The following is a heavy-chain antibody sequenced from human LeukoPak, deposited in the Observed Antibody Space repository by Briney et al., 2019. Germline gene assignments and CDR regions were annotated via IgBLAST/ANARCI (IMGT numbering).Heavy chain of an antibody. CDR3: ARKGSGRDDYWFFDL. CDR2: IYPGDSHT. J-gene: IGHJ2*01. D-gene: IGHD6-19*01. CDR1: GYTFTSYW. V-gene: IGHV5-51*01. Sequence: GQSLKISCKGSGYTFTSYWIGWVRQMPGKGLEWMGIIYPGDSHTRYSPSFQGQVTISADNSISAAYLQWGSLKASDTAMYYCARKGSGRDDYWFFDLWGRGTLVTVSS.